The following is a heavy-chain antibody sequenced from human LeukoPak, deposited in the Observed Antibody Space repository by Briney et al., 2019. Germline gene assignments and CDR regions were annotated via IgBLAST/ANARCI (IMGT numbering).Heavy chain of an antibody. CDR1: GGSISSYY. Sequence: SETLSLTCTVSGGSISSYYWCWIRQPPGKGLERIGYIYYSGSTNYNPSLKSRVTISVDTSKNQFSLKLSSVTAADTAVYYCARGAGYSSGWYVPPLDYWGQGTLVTVSS. CDR3: ARGAGYSSGWYVPPLDY. D-gene: IGHD6-19*01. V-gene: IGHV4-59*01. CDR2: IYYSGST. J-gene: IGHJ4*02.